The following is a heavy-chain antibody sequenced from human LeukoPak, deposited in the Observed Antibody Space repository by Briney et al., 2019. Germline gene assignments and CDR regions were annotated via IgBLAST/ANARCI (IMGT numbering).Heavy chain of an antibody. Sequence: PGGSLRLSCAASGFTFSSYAMSWVRQAPGKGLEWVSAISGSGGSTYYADSVKGRFTISRDNSKNTLYLQMNSLRAEDTAVYYCGKVGGYDGGAFDYWGQGTLVTVSS. D-gene: IGHD5-12*01. CDR3: GKVGGYDGGAFDY. V-gene: IGHV3-23*01. CDR2: ISGSGGST. J-gene: IGHJ4*02. CDR1: GFTFSSYA.